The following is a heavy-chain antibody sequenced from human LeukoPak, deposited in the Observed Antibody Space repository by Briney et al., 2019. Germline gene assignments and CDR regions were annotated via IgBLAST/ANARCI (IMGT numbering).Heavy chain of an antibody. D-gene: IGHD3-10*01. CDR2: IYYSGST. CDR1: GGSISSSSYY. Sequence: PSETLSLTCTVSGGSISSSSYYWGWLRQPPGKGLEWIGSIYYSGSTYYNPSLKSRVTISVDTSKNQFSLKLSSVTAADTAVYYCARDWAGSEHGTGFDYWGQGTLVTVSS. J-gene: IGHJ4*02. V-gene: IGHV4-39*07. CDR3: ARDWAGSEHGTGFDY.